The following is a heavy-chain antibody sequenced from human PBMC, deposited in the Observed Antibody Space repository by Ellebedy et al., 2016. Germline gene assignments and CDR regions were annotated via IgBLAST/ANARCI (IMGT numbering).Heavy chain of an antibody. CDR3: ARAPTRIAVPGKGFDP. J-gene: IGHJ5*02. CDR2: IIPIFGTA. Sequence: SVKVSXXASGGTFSSYAISWVRQAPGQGLEWMGGIIPIFGTANYAQKFQGRVTITADESTSTAYMELSSLRSEDTAVYYCARAPTRIAVPGKGFDPWGQGTLVTVSS. CDR1: GGTFSSYA. D-gene: IGHD6-19*01. V-gene: IGHV1-69*13.